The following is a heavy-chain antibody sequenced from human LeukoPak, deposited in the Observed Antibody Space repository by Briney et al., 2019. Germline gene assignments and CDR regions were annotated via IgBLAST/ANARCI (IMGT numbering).Heavy chain of an antibody. CDR1: GFTFSTYD. Sequence: GGSLRLSCAASGFTFSTYDMNWVRQAPGKGLVWVSRINSDGSSTSYADSVKGRFTISRDNAKNTLYLQMNSLRAEDTAVYYCARGCRGGSCHHDAFDIWGQGTMFTVSS. J-gene: IGHJ3*02. CDR2: INSDGSST. D-gene: IGHD2-15*01. CDR3: ARGCRGGSCHHDAFDI. V-gene: IGHV3-74*01.